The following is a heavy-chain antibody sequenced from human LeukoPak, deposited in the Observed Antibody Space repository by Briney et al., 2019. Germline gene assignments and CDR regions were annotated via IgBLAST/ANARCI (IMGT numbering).Heavy chain of an antibody. V-gene: IGHV4-30-4*08. Sequence: SETLSLTCTVSGGSLSSGDYYWSWIRQPPGKGLEWFGYIYYSGSTHYNPSLKSRVTISVDTSKNQFSLKLSSVTAADTAVYYCARHGLGAAADYFDYWGQGTLVTVSS. CDR1: GGSLSSGDYY. CDR3: ARHGLGAAADYFDY. J-gene: IGHJ4*02. CDR2: IYYSGST. D-gene: IGHD6-13*01.